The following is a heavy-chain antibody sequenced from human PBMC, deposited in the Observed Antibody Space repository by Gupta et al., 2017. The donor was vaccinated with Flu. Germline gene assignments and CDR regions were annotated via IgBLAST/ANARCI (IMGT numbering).Heavy chain of an antibody. CDR1: GYTFTDYY. J-gene: IGHJ4*02. D-gene: IGHD2-15*01. Sequence: VRLGQSGAEVTQPGASVRVSCKTSGYTFTDYYIHWVRQAPGQGLEWMGWINPKNGGTNYAQKFQDKVTLTRDTSISTAYMDLTRLTSHDTAIYYCARQGDIGYWGQGNLVTVSS. V-gene: IGHV1-2*02. CDR3: ARQGDIGY. CDR2: INPKNGGT.